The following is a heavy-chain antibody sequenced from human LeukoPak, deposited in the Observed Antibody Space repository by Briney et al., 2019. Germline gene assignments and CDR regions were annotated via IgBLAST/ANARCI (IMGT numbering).Heavy chain of an antibody. D-gene: IGHD6-13*01. CDR2: ISYDGSNK. J-gene: IGHJ6*02. V-gene: IGHV3-30-3*01. Sequence: TGGSLRLSCAASGFTFSSYAMHWVRQAPGKGLEWVAVISYDGSNKYYADSVKGRFTISRDNSKNTLYLQMNSLRAEDTAVYYCAKGWDSSSWYWRTDYYGMDVWGQGTTVTVSS. CDR1: GFTFSSYA. CDR3: AKGWDSSSWYWRTDYYGMDV.